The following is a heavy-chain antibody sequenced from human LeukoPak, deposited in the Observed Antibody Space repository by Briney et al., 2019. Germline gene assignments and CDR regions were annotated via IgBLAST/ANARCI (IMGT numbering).Heavy chain of an antibody. Sequence: GGSLRLSCAASGFTFSSYSMNWVRQAPGKGLEWVSGINWNGGSTGYADSVKGRFTISRDNAKNSLSLQMNSLRVEDTALYYCARGGISIFGVVIYMDVWGKGTTVAVSS. J-gene: IGHJ6*03. CDR2: INWNGGST. D-gene: IGHD3-3*01. CDR1: GFTFSSYS. V-gene: IGHV3-20*04. CDR3: ARGGISIFGVVIYMDV.